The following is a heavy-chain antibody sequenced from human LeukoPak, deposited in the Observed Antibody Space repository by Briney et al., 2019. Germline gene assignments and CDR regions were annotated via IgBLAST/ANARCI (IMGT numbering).Heavy chain of an antibody. J-gene: IGHJ4*02. CDR3: ARTMTRTRTYYYDSSGGY. D-gene: IGHD3-22*01. CDR1: GYTFTSYD. CDR2: KNPNSGNT. V-gene: IGHV1-8*01. Sequence: GASVKVSCKASGYTFTSYDINWVRQATGQGLEWMGWKNPNSGNTGYAQKFQGRVTMTRNTSISTAYMELSSLRSEDTAVYYCARTMTRTRTYYYDSSGGYWGQGTLVTVSS.